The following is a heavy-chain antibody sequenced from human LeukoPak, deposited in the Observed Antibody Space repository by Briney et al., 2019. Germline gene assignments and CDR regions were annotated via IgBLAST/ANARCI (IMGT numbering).Heavy chain of an antibody. J-gene: IGHJ3*02. CDR2: IKYDGNEM. Sequence: PGGSLRLSCTASGFTFSIYWMSWVRQAPGKGPEWVANIKYDGNEMYYVDSVKGRFSISRDNAKNSLYLQMNSLRAEDTAVYYCARDTIGNIVATTEDAFDIWGQGTMVTVSS. CDR3: ARDTIGNIVATTEDAFDI. CDR1: GFTFSIYW. V-gene: IGHV3-7*01. D-gene: IGHD5-12*01.